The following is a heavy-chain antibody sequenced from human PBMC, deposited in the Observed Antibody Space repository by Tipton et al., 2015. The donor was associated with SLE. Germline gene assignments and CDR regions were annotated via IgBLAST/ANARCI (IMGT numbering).Heavy chain of an antibody. CDR1: GFTFDDYA. CDR2: ISWNGGST. V-gene: IGHV3-43*02. Sequence: SLRLSCAASGFTFDDYAMHWVRQAPGKGLEWVSGISWNGGSTVYSDSVKGRFTISRDNSKNSLYLQMSSLRTEDTALYFCATDRTTRYYDTTGPSDWGHGTLVTVSS. J-gene: IGHJ4*01. CDR3: ATDRTTRYYDTTGPSD. D-gene: IGHD3-22*01.